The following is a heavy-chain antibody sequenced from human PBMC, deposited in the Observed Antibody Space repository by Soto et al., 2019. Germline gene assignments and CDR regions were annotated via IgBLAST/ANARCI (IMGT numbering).Heavy chain of an antibody. D-gene: IGHD6-6*01. V-gene: IGHV3-30*18. Sequence: VQLVESGGGVVQPGRSLRLSCAASGFTFSSYGMHWVRQAPGKGLEWVAVISYDGSNKYYADSVKGRFTISRDNSKNTLYLQMNSLRAEDTAVYYCAKSSIAARRNYYYGMDVWGQGTTVTVSS. CDR1: GFTFSSYG. CDR2: ISYDGSNK. J-gene: IGHJ6*02. CDR3: AKSSIAARRNYYYGMDV.